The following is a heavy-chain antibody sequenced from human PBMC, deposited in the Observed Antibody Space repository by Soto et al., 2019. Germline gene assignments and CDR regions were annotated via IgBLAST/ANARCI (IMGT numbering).Heavy chain of an antibody. CDR3: AREGMDYYGSGSHYAPGMDV. Sequence: QTGGSLRLSCAASGFTFSSYWMHWVRQAPGKGLVWVSRINSDGSSTSYADSVKGRFTISRDNAKNTLYLQMNSLRAEDTAVYYRAREGMDYYGSGSHYAPGMDVWGQGTTVTVSS. CDR1: GFTFSSYW. CDR2: INSDGSST. D-gene: IGHD3-10*01. J-gene: IGHJ6*02. V-gene: IGHV3-74*01.